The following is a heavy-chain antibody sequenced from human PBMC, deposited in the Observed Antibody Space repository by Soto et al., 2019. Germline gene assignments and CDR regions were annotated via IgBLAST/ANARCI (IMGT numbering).Heavy chain of an antibody. CDR2: IIPIFGTA. J-gene: IGHJ6*02. CDR3: ARPRDTAMVSYYYYGMDV. V-gene: IGHV1-69*05. CDR1: GGTFSSYA. D-gene: IGHD5-18*01. Sequence: QVQLVQSGAEVKKPGSSVKVSCKASGGTFSSYAISWVRQAPGQGLEWMGGIIPIFGTANYAQKFQGRVTITTDESTSTAYMELSSLRSEDTAVYYCARPRDTAMVSYYYYGMDVWGQGTTVTVS.